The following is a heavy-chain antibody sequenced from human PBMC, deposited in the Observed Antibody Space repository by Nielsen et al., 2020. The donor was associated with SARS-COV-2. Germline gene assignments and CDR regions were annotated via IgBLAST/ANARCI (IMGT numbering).Heavy chain of an antibody. V-gene: IGHV5-51*01. J-gene: IGHJ3*02. Sequence: GESLKISCKVSGYTFTSYYIGWVRQMPGKGLEWMGIIYPGNSETRYSPSFQGQVTISADKSTSTAYLQWSSLKASDTAMYYCGRHLSVVHKGLEIWGQGTMVTVSS. CDR1: GYTFTSYY. CDR3: GRHLSVVHKGLEI. CDR2: IYPGNSET. D-gene: IGHD1-1*01.